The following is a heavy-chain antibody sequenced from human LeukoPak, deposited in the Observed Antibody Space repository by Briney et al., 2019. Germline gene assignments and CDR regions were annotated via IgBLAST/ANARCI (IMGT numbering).Heavy chain of an antibody. V-gene: IGHV4-39*07. J-gene: IGHJ6*03. CDR2: IYYSGST. CDR3: ARVRRGPVGIVVVPAARGGSPTYYYYMDV. D-gene: IGHD2-2*01. CDR1: GGSISSSSYY. Sequence: PSETLSLTCTVSGGSISSSSYYWGWIRQPPGKGLEWIGSIYYSGSTYYNPSLKSRVTISVDTSKNQFSLKLSSVTAADTAVYYCARVRRGPVGIVVVPAARGGSPTYYYYMDVWGKGTTVTVSS.